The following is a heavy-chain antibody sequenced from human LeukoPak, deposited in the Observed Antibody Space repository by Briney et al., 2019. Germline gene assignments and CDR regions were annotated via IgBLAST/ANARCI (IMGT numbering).Heavy chain of an antibody. D-gene: IGHD2-2*01. V-gene: IGHV1-8*01. J-gene: IGHJ4*02. CDR3: ATGTLVVPAAMWV. CDR2: MNPNSGNP. Sequence: ASVKVSCKASGYTFTSYDINWVRRATGQGLEGRGWMNPNSGNPGHAQKFQGRVTITRNTSVSTAYMELSSLRSEDTAVYYCATGTLVVPAAMWVWGQGTLVSVSS. CDR1: GYTFTSYD.